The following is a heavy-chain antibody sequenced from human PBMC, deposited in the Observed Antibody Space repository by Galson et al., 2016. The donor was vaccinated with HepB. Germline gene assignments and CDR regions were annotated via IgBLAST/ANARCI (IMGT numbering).Heavy chain of an antibody. CDR3: ARHKGDHWLVHDFDY. J-gene: IGHJ4*02. CDR1: GSSFTNYW. D-gene: IGHD6-19*01. V-gene: IGHV5-10-1*01. Sequence: QSGAEVKKPGESLKISCKGSGSSFTNYWITWVRQMPGKGLEWMGKIDPSDSYTSFSPSFQGPVTLSADRSVSTAYLHWSSLRASATAMYYCARHKGDHWLVHDFDYWGQGSLVTVSS. CDR2: IDPSDSYT.